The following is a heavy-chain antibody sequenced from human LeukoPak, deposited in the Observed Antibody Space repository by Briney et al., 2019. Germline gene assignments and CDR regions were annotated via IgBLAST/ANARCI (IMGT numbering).Heavy chain of an antibody. CDR1: GVTFSSYA. V-gene: IGHV1-69*06. D-gene: IGHD3-10*01. Sequence: SVTVSCKASGVTFSSYAISWVRQAPGQGLEWIGGIISIFGTANYAQKFQGRVTITADKSTSTAYMELSSLRSEDTAVYYCAREVMVRGVGYYGMEVWGEGTRLSVSS. CDR3: AREVMVRGVGYYGMEV. CDR2: IISIFGTA. J-gene: IGHJ6*04.